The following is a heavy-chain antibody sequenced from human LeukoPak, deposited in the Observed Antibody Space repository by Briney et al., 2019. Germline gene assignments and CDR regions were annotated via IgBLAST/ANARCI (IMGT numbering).Heavy chain of an antibody. CDR3: ARVARYCSSTSCYSYYYMDV. J-gene: IGHJ6*03. CDR2: ISSSGSTI. CDR1: GFTFSSYG. V-gene: IGHV3-48*04. Sequence: GGSLRLSCAASGFTFSSYGMHWVRQAPGKGLEWVSYISSSGSTIYYADSVKGRFTISRDNAKNSLYLQMNSLRAEDTAVYYCARVARYCSSTSCYSYYYMDVWGKGTTVTVSS. D-gene: IGHD2-2*01.